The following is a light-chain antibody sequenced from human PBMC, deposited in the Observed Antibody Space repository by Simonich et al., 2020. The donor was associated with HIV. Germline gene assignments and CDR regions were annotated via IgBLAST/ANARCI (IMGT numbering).Light chain of an antibody. V-gene: IGKV3-20*01. Sequence: EIVLTQSPGTLSLSPGERATLYCRARQSVSSSYLAWYQQKNGKAPRLLIYGASNMATGIPDRFSGSGSGTDFTLTISRLEPEDFAVYYCQQYGSSPPYTFGQGTKLEIK. CDR1: QSVSSSY. CDR3: QQYGSSPPYT. CDR2: GAS. J-gene: IGKJ2*01.